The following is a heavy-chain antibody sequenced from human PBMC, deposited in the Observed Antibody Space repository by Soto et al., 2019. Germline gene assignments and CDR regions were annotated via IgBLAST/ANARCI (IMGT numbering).Heavy chain of an antibody. J-gene: IGHJ5*02. CDR1: GGSISSGGYY. CDR3: ARWGYCSSTSCYNWFDP. D-gene: IGHD2-2*01. Sequence: SETLSLTCTVSGGSISSGGYYWSWIRQHPGKSLERIGYIYYSGSTYYNPSLKSRVTISVDTSKNQFSLKLSSVTAADTAVYYCARWGYCSSTSCYNWFDPWGQGTLVTVSS. V-gene: IGHV4-31*03. CDR2: IYYSGST.